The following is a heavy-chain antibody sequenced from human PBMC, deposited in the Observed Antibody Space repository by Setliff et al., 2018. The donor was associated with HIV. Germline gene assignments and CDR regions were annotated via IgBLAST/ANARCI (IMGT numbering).Heavy chain of an antibody. V-gene: IGHV4-39*01. CDR2: IYYSGST. CDR3: ARHPPYCSGGSCYRGRGYYFDY. D-gene: IGHD2-15*01. CDR1: GGSISSISYY. Sequence: ASETLSLTCTVSGGSISSISYYWGWIRQPPGKGLEWIGSIYYSGSTYYNPSLKSRVTISVDTSKNQFSLKLNSVTAADTAMYYCARHPPYCSGGSCYRGRGYYFDYWGQGTLVTVS. J-gene: IGHJ4*02.